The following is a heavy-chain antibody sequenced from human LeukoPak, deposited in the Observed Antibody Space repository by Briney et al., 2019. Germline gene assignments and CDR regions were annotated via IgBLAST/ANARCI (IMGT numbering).Heavy chain of an antibody. CDR1: GGSISSSSYY. CDR2: IYYSGST. V-gene: IGHV4-39*07. CDR3: ARGRAAAGPDDY. J-gene: IGHJ4*02. D-gene: IGHD6-13*01. Sequence: SETLSLTCTVSGGSISSSSYYWGWIRQPPGKGLEWIGSIYYSGSTYYNPSLKSRVTISVDTSKNQFSLKLSSVTAADTAVYYCARGRAAAGPDDYWGQGTLVTVSS.